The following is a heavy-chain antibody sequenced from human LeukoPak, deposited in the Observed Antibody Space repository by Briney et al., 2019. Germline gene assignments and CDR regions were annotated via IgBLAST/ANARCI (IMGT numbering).Heavy chain of an antibody. J-gene: IGHJ4*02. V-gene: IGHV1-46*01. CDR3: ARDLGGSGYSCGFFDY. CDR2: INPSGGST. Sequence: ASVKVSCKASGYTFTSYYMHWVRQAPGQGLEWMGIINPSGGSTSYAQKFQGRVTMTRDTSTSTVYMELSSLRSEDTAVYYCARDLGGSGYSCGFFDYWGQGTLVTVSS. D-gene: IGHD5-18*01. CDR1: GYTFTSYY.